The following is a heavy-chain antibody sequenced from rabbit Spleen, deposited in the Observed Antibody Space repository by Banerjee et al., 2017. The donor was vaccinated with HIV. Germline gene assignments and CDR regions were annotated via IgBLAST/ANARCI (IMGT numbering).Heavy chain of an antibody. Sequence: QQQLEESGGGLVKPGGTLTLTCKASGIDFSSYYYMCWVRQAPGKGLELIGCIITSNAITFYATWAKGRFTISKTSSPTVTLQMTSLTAADTATYFCASSDTTGGSYLKLWGPGTLVTVS. CDR1: GIDFSSYYY. CDR2: IITSNAIT. CDR3: ASSDTTGGSYLKL. V-gene: IGHV1S43*01. D-gene: IGHD7-1*01. J-gene: IGHJ4*01.